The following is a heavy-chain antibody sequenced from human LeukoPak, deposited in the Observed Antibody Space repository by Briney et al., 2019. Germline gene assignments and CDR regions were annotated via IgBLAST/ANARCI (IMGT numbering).Heavy chain of an antibody. CDR3: ARDPYSGSYSDYYYYYMDV. V-gene: IGHV3-23*01. Sequence: GGSLRLSCAASGFTFSSYAMSWVRQAPGKGLEWVSAISGSGGSTYYADSVKGRLTISRDNSKNTLYLQMNSLRAEDTAVYYCARDPYSGSYSDYYYYYMDVWGKGTTVTVSS. D-gene: IGHD1-26*01. CDR2: ISGSGGST. J-gene: IGHJ6*03. CDR1: GFTFSSYA.